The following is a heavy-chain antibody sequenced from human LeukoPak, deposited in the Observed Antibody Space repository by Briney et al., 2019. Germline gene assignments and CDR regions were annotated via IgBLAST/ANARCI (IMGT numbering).Heavy chain of an antibody. CDR1: GYTFTSYD. Sequence: ASVKVSCKASGYTFTSYDINWVRQATGQGLEWMGWMNPNSGNTGYAQKFQGRVTMTRNTSISSAYMELSSVRSEDTAVYYCARGGYCSSTSCLDAFDIWGQGTMVTVSS. CDR3: ARGGYCSSTSCLDAFDI. D-gene: IGHD2-2*03. CDR2: MNPNSGNT. J-gene: IGHJ3*02. V-gene: IGHV1-8*01.